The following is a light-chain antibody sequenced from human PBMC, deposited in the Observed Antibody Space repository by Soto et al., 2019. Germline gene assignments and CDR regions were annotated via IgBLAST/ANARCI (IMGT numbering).Light chain of an antibody. CDR3: SSYTSDITLV. CDR1: TSAES. J-gene: IGLJ2*01. Sequence: QSVLTQPASVSGSPGRSITISCTGTTSAESVSWYQQHPGKAPKLIIYDVSNRFSGSRSGNTASLTISGLQAEDEADYYCSSYTSDITLVFGGGTKLTVL. V-gene: IGLV2-14*03. CDR2: DV.